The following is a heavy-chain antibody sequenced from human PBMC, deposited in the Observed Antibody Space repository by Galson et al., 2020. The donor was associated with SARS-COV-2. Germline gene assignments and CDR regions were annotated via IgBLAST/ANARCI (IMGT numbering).Heavy chain of an antibody. CDR2: VGGSGRST. J-gene: IGHJ4*02. Sequence: GGSLRLSCAASGFTFSSYAMSCARQAQGKGLEWVSTVGGSGRSTYYAESVKGRLTNPRDNPKSTPYLQMNSLRAEDPAVNFCAKVPRITVIECLTPHDYWGQGTLVTVSS. V-gene: IGHV3-23*01. D-gene: IGHD3-22*01. CDR1: GFTFSSYA. CDR3: AKVPRITVIECLTPHDY.